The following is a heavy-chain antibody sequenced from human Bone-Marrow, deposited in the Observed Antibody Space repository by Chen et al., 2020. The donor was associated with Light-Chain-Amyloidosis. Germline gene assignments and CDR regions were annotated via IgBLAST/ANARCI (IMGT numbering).Heavy chain of an antibody. D-gene: IGHD3-10*01. V-gene: IGHV3-33*01. CDR1: GFTFSTHA. J-gene: IGHJ4*02. CDR3: ARDPPGSGFAFDY. Sequence: QEELVESGGGVVQPGRSLRLSCAASGFTFSTHAMHWVRQAPGKGLEWVAFIWYDGSNKRYADSVKGRFTISRDNSKNTVFLEMNSLRAEDTAVYFCARDPPGSGFAFDYWGQGTLVTVSS. CDR2: IWYDGSNK.